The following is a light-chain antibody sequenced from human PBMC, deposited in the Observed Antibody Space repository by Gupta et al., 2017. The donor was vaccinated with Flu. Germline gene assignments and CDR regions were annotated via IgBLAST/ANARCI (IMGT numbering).Light chain of an antibody. J-gene: IGLJ3*02. CDR3: SESDDSMKGRLV. V-gene: IGLV1-44*01. Sequence: VTISCSGSSSNIGSNVVSWYQHLPGTAPKLLIERNKQRPSGVPDRLSGSKSCTSASLVTSALQSEDEADYYWSESDDSMKGRLVFGGGTKLTVL. CDR2: RNK. CDR1: SSNIGSNV.